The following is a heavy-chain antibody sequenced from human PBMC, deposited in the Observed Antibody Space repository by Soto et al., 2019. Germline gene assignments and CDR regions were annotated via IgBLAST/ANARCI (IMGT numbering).Heavy chain of an antibody. CDR3: ARDFYGGYTYGPGDY. J-gene: IGHJ4*02. D-gene: IGHD5-18*01. CDR2: IHGDGGKI. V-gene: IGHV3-7*01. CDR1: GFMFSSYW. Sequence: GGPLRLSCAASGFMFSSYWMSWVRQAPGKGLEWVANIHGDGGKIYYVDSVKGRFTISRDNAERSLYLQMNSLRAEDTAVYYCARDFYGGYTYGPGDYWGQGALVTVSS.